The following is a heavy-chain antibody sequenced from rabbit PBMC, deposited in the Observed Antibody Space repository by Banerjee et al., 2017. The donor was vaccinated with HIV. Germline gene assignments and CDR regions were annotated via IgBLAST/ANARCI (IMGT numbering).Heavy chain of an antibody. CDR1: GFTISSYY. D-gene: IGHD3-3*01. CDR2: IYTGSGST. CDR3: ARGLVAGVLDF. J-gene: IGHJ3*01. Sequence: QSLEESGGDLVTPGGTLTLTCTASGFTISSYYMCWVRQAPGKGLEWIGCIYTGSGSTYYASWAKGRFTIAQASSTTVTLQMTSLTAADTATYFCARGLVAGVLDFWGQGTLVTVS. V-gene: IGHV1S40*01.